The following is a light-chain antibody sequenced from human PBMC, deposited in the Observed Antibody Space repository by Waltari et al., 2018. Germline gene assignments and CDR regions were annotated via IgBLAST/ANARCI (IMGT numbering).Light chain of an antibody. J-gene: IGKJ5*01. CDR3: QHYDNYPIT. V-gene: IGKV1-5*03. CDR1: QSISSW. CDR2: KES. Sequence: DIQMTQSPSTLSASSGDRVTITCLARQSISSWLAWYKQKPGKAPKLLIYKESTLESGVPARFSGSGSGTEFTLTISSLQPDDFATYYCQHYDNYPITFGQGTRLEIK.